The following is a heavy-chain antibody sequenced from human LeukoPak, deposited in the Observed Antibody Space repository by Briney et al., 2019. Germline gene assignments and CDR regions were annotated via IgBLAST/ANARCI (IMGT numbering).Heavy chain of an antibody. Sequence: PGGSLRLSCAASGFTFRSCALHWVRQAPGKGLEWVAVMSDDGSNKYYADSMKGRFTISRDNSKNTLYLQMNILRTDDTAVYYCAILASAARYYFDSWGQGTLVTVSS. J-gene: IGHJ4*02. CDR2: MSDDGSNK. CDR1: GFTFRSCA. CDR3: AILASAARYYFDS. V-gene: IGHV3-30*04. D-gene: IGHD3-3*02.